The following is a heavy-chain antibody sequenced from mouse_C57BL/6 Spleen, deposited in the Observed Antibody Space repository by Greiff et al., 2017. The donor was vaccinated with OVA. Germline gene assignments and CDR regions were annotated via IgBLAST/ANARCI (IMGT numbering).Heavy chain of an antibody. CDR2: IDPSDSYT. CDR1: GYTFTSYW. CDR3: ASGGQLRGDFDY. J-gene: IGHJ2*01. V-gene: IGHV1-50*01. D-gene: IGHD1-1*01. Sequence: VQLQQPGAELVKPGASVKLSCKASGYTFTSYWMQWVKQRPGQGLEWIGEIDPSDSYTNYHQKFKGKATLTVDTSSSTAYMQLSSLTSEDSAVYYCASGGQLRGDFDYWGQGTTLTVSS.